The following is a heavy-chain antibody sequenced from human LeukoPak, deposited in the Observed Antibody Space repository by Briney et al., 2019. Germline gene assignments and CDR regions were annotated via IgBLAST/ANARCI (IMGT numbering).Heavy chain of an antibody. J-gene: IGHJ4*02. V-gene: IGHV1-3*01. CDR1: GYTFTSYA. CDR2: INAGTGNG. D-gene: IGHD6-19*01. CDR3: ARGGSGWPIDY. Sequence: ASVKVSCKTSGYTFTSYAIHWVRQAPGQRIEWMGWINAGTGNGKNSPDFQGRITITRDTSASTAYMELTSLRSDDTAMYYCARGGSGWPIDYWGQGTLVTVSS.